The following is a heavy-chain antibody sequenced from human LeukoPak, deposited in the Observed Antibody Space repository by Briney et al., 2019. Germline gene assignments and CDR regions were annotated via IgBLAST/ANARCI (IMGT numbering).Heavy chain of an antibody. D-gene: IGHD3-10*01. CDR2: IYYSGST. V-gene: IGHV4-59*01. CDR3: ARLQLYYYGSGSYLGAFDI. CDR1: GGSISSYY. J-gene: IGHJ3*02. Sequence: SETLSLTCTVSGGSISSYYWSWIRQPPGKGLEWIGYIYYSGSTNYNPSLKSRVTISVDTSKNQFSLKLSSVTAADTAVYYCARLQLYYYGSGSYLGAFDIWGQGTMVTVSS.